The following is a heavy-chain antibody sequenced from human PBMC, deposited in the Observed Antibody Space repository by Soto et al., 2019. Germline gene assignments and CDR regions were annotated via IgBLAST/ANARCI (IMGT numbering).Heavy chain of an antibody. CDR2: ISYDGSNK. CDR3: ASVNYDFWSGYGPSYYYYYGMDV. CDR1: GFTVSSYA. V-gene: IGHV3-30-3*01. Sequence: GGSLRLSCAASGFTVSSYAMHWGRQAPGKGQERVAVISYDGSNKYYADSVKGRFTISRDNSKNTLYLQMNSLRAEDTAVYYCASVNYDFWSGYGPSYYYYYGMDVWGQGTPVTVSS. D-gene: IGHD3-3*01. J-gene: IGHJ6*02.